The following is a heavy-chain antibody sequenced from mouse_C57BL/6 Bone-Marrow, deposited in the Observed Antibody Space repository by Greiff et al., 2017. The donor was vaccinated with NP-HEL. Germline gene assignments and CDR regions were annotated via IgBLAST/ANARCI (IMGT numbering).Heavy chain of an antibody. CDR1: GYAFSSSW. CDR2: IYPGDGDT. V-gene: IGHV1-82*01. Sequence: QVQLKQSGPELVKPGASVKISCKASGYAFSSSWMNWVKQRPGKGLEWIGRIYPGDGDTNYNGKFKGKATLTADKSSSTAYMQLSSLTSEDSAVYFCARVGYGSSLWYFDVWGTGTTVTVSS. D-gene: IGHD1-1*01. J-gene: IGHJ1*03. CDR3: ARVGYGSSLWYFDV.